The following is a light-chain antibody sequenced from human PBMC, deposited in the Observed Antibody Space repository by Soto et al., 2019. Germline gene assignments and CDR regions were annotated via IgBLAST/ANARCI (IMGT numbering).Light chain of an antibody. J-gene: IGLJ3*02. CDR3: QTWGAGIRV. Sequence: QLVLTQSPSASASLGASVKLTCTLSDGHNSYAIAWHQQQPEKGPRFLMNLNSDGAHTKGDGIPDRFSGSSSGAERYLTISSLQSEDEAAYYCQTWGAGIRVFGGGTKLTVL. CDR1: DGHNSYA. CDR2: LNSDGAH. V-gene: IGLV4-69*01.